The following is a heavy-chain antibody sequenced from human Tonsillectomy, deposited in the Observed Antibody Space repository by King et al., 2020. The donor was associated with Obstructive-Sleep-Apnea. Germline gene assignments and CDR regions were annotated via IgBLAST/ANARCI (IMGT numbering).Heavy chain of an antibody. D-gene: IGHD3-9*01. CDR2: GSGGRGRT. J-gene: IGHJ4*02. CDR1: GFNFCSYA. V-gene: IGHV3-23*04. Sequence: VQLVESGGGLVQPGGSLILSCAGSGFNFCSYAMGWVRQAPGKGLEWVAGSGGRGRTDYADSVKGRFTISRDNSKNTVYLQMNSLRDEDTAVYYCAKDSMDYDTLTGPVDYWGQGTLVTVSS. CDR3: AKDSMDYDTLTGPVDY.